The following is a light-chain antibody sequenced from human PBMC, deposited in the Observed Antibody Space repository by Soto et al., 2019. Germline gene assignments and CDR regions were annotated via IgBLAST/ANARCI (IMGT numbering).Light chain of an antibody. J-gene: IGKJ5*01. CDR3: QQRSNWPPSIT. CDR1: QSVSSY. V-gene: IGKV3-11*01. CDR2: DAS. Sequence: IVLTQSPAALSLSPGERATLSCRASQSVSSYLAWYQQKPGQAPRLLIYDASNRATGIPARFSGSGSGTDSTLTISSLEPEDFAVYYCQQRSNWPPSITFGQGTRLEIK.